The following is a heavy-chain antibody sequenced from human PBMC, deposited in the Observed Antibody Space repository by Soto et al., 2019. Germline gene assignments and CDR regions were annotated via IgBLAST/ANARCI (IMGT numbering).Heavy chain of an antibody. CDR1: GASTSSSSSY. J-gene: IGHJ4*02. Sequence: SETLSPTCTVSGASTSSSSSYWDWLRQPPGKGLEWGGSIYYSGSTYYNQYLQSRVTISGDTSKNQFSLELSSVTAADTAVYYCARQEGQWRVRLRGYFDYWGQGTLVTVSS. CDR3: ARQEGQWRVRLRGYFDY. V-gene: IGHV4-39*01. D-gene: IGHD6-19*01. CDR2: IYYSGST.